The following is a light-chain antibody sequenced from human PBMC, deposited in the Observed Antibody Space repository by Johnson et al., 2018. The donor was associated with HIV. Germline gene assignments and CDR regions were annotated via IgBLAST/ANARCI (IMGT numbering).Light chain of an antibody. CDR2: DNN. J-gene: IGLJ1*01. Sequence: QSVLTQPPSVSAAPGQKVTISCSGSSSNIGNNYVSWYQQLPGTAPKLLIYDNNKRPSGIPDRFSGSKSGTSATLGTPGLPTGDEADYYCGTWDSSLSAAFYVFGTGTKVTVL. CDR3: GTWDSSLSAAFYV. V-gene: IGLV1-51*01. CDR1: SSNIGNNY.